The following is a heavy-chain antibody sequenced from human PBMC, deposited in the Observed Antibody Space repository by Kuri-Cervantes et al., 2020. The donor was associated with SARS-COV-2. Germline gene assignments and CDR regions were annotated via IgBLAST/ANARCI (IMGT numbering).Heavy chain of an antibody. D-gene: IGHD3-10*01. CDR1: GYTSTSYY. Sequence: ASVKVSCKASGYTSTSYYMHWVRQAPGQGLEWMGIINPSGGSTSYAQKFQGRVTMTRDTSTSTVYMELSSLRSEDTAVYYCARENGGVRGEWGLYYYYYYMDVWGKGTTVTVSS. CDR3: ARENGGVRGEWGLYYYYYYMDV. J-gene: IGHJ6*03. CDR2: INPSGGST. V-gene: IGHV1-46*03.